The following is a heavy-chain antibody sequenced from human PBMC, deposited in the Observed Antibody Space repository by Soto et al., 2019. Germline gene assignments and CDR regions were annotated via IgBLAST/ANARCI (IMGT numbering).Heavy chain of an antibody. CDR2: ISYDGSNK. CDR3: ARDQILAAAGSFDY. V-gene: IGHV3-30-3*01. CDR1: GFTFSSYA. D-gene: IGHD6-13*01. J-gene: IGHJ4*02. Sequence: QVQLVESGGGVVQPGRSLRLSCAASGFTFSSYAMHWVRQAPGKGLEWVAVISYDGSNKYYADSVKGRFTISRDNSKNTLYLQMNRLRAEDTAVYYCARDQILAAAGSFDYWGQGTLVTVSS.